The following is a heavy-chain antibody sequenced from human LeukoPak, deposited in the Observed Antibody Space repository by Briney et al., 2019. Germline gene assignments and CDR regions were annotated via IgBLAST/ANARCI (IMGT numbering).Heavy chain of an antibody. D-gene: IGHD3-10*01. CDR3: ARDPPQAMVRGVGYDY. CDR1: GYTFTGYC. Sequence: ASVKVSCKASGYTFTGYCMHWVRQAPGQGLEWMGRINPNSGGTNYAQKFQGRVTMTRDTSISTAYMELSRLRSDDTAVYYCARDPPQAMVRGVGYDYWGQGTLVTVSS. J-gene: IGHJ4*02. CDR2: INPNSGGT. V-gene: IGHV1-2*06.